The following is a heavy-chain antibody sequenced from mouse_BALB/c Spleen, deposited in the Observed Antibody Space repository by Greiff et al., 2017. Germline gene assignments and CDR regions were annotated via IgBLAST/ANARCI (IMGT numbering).Heavy chain of an antibody. CDR2: ISSGSSTI. V-gene: IGHV5-17*02. CDR3: ARCSYPYAMDY. Sequence: DVKLVESGGGLVQPGGSRKLSCAASGFTFSSFGMHWVRQAPEKGLEWVAYISSGSSTIYYADTVKGRFTISRDNPKNTLFLQMTSLRSEDTAMYYCARCSYPYAMDYWGQGTSVTVSS. CDR1: GFTFSSFG. J-gene: IGHJ4*01. D-gene: IGHD2-12*01.